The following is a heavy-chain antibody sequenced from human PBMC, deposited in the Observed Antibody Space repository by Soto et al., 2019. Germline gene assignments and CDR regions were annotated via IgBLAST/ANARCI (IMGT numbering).Heavy chain of an antibody. V-gene: IGHV3-30*18. CDR3: AKEGVGRSLVDYYFDY. J-gene: IGHJ4*02. CDR2: ISYDGSNK. CDR1: GFTFSSYG. Sequence: QVQLVESGGGVVQPGRSLRLSCAASGFTFSSYGMHWVRQAPGKGLEWVAVISYDGSNKYYADSVKGRFTISRDNSKNTLYLQMNSLRAEDTAVYYCAKEGVGRSLVDYYFDYWGQGTLVTVSS. D-gene: IGHD3-16*02.